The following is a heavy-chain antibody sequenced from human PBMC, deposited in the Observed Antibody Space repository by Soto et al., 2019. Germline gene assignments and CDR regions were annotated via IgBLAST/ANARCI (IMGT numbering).Heavy chain of an antibody. CDR1: GGTFSSYA. CDR2: IIPIFGTA. V-gene: IGHV1-69*13. CDR3: ARAVYCSSTSCYLGRGMDV. Sequence: GASVKVSCKASGGTFSSYAISWVRQAPGEGLEWMGGIIPIFGTANYAQKFQGRVTITADESTGIAYMELSSLRSEDTAVYYCARAVYCSSTSCYLGRGMDVWGQGTTVTVSS. D-gene: IGHD2-2*01. J-gene: IGHJ6*02.